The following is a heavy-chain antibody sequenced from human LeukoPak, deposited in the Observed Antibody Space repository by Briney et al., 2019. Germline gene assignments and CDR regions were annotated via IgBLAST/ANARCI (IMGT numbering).Heavy chain of an antibody. V-gene: IGHV6-1*01. J-gene: IGHJ4*02. D-gene: IGHD3-22*01. CDR1: GASFSNKRAA. Sequence: SQTLSLTCAISGASFSNKRAAWNWIRQSPSRGLEWLGRTYYRSKWYNDYAVSVKSRITLSPDTSKNQFSLQLKSVTTDDSAVYYCASLITASETGFDSWGQGTLVTVSS. CDR3: ASLITASETGFDS. CDR2: TYYRSKWYN.